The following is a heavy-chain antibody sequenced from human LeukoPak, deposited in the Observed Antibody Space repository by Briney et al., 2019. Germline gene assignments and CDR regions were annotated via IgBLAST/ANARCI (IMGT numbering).Heavy chain of an antibody. CDR1: GGSIGSISYN. J-gene: IGHJ4*02. Sequence: SETLSLTCTVSGGSIGSISYNWGWIRQPPGKGLEWIGSIYYSGSTYYNPSLKSRVTISVDTSKNQFSLKLSSVTAADTAVYYFARHLTSGWYEFDYWGQGTLVTVSS. V-gene: IGHV4-39*01. D-gene: IGHD6-19*01. CDR3: ARHLTSGWYEFDY. CDR2: IYYSGST.